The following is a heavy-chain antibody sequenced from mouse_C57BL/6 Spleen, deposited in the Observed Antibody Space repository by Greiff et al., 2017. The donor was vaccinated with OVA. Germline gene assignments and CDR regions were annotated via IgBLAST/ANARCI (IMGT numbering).Heavy chain of an antibody. CDR2: IDPSDSYT. Sequence: QVQLQQPGAELVKPGASVKLSCKASGYTFTSYWMQWVKQRPGQGLEWIGEIDPSDSYTNYNQKFKGKATLTVDTSSSTAYMQRSSLTSEDSAVYYCARRNYGSSYGYFDVWGTGTTVTGSS. CDR3: ARRNYGSSYGYFDV. J-gene: IGHJ1*03. CDR1: GYTFTSYW. V-gene: IGHV1-50*01. D-gene: IGHD1-1*01.